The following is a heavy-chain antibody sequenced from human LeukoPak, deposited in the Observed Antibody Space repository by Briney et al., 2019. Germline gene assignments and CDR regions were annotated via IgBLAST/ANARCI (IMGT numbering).Heavy chain of an antibody. J-gene: IGHJ4*02. CDR3: AREGASVAGVYYFDY. V-gene: IGHV3-20*01. D-gene: IGHD6-19*01. CDR1: GSTFDDYG. CDR2: INWNGGST. Sequence: PGGSLRLSCAASGSTFDDYGMSWVRQAPGKGLEWVSGINWNGGSTGYADSVKGRFTISRDNAKNSLYLQMNSLRAEDTALYHCAREGASVAGVYYFDYWGQGTLVTVSS.